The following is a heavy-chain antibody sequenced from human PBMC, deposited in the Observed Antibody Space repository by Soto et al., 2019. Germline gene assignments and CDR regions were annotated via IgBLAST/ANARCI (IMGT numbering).Heavy chain of an antibody. CDR1: GGSFRGYD. CDR3: ARLLWFGELYDYYYYGMDV. CDR2: INHSGST. V-gene: IGHV4-34*01. D-gene: IGHD3-10*01. J-gene: IGHJ6*02. Sequence: SETLCVTCGVEGGSFRGYDGSWIRQPPGKGLEWIGEINHSGSTNYNPSLKSRITINPDTSKNQFSLQLNSVTPEDTAVYYCARLLWFGELYDYYYYGMDVWGQGTTVTVSS.